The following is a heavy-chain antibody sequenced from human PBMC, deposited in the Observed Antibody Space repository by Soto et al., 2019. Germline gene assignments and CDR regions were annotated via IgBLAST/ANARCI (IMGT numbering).Heavy chain of an antibody. CDR2: ISSSSSYI. Sequence: EVQLVESGGGLVKPGGSLRLSCAASGFTFSSYSMNWVRQAPGKGLEWVSSISSSSSYIYYADSVKGRFTISRDNAKNSLYLQMYSLRAEDTAVYYCARDVRKLWSNRYQDYWGQGTLVTVSS. CDR1: GFTFSSYS. V-gene: IGHV3-21*01. CDR3: ARDVRKLWSNRYQDY. J-gene: IGHJ4*02. D-gene: IGHD5-18*01.